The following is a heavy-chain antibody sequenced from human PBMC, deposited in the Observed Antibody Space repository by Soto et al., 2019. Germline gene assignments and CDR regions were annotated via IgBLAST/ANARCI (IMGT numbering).Heavy chain of an antibody. CDR3: ARSLRYFDWPGAFDI. J-gene: IGHJ3*02. CDR2: IYYSGST. CDR1: GGSISSSSYY. Sequence: PWETLSLTCTVSGGSISSSSYYWGWIRQPPGKGLEWIGSIYYSGSTYYNPSLKSRVTISVDTSKNQFSLKLSSVTAADTAVYYCARSLRYFDWPGAFDIWGQGTMVT. D-gene: IGHD3-9*01. V-gene: IGHV4-39*01.